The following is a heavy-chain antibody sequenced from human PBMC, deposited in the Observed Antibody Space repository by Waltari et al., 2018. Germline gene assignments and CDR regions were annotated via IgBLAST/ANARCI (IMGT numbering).Heavy chain of an antibody. D-gene: IGHD3-16*01. CDR2: IKHDGSGE. CDR3: ARDAARGTIDY. Sequence: EVQLVQSGGGLVQPGGSLRLSCAASGFTFSRNWMSWVRQAPGKGLEWGGNIKHDGSGEWYVDSVKGRFTISRDNPKNSLYLQMNSLRAEDTAVYYCARDAARGTIDYWGQGTQVTVSS. V-gene: IGHV3-7*01. CDR1: GFTFSRNW. J-gene: IGHJ4*02.